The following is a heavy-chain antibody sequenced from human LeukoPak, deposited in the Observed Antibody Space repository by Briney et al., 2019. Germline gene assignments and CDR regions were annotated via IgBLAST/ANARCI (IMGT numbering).Heavy chain of an antibody. V-gene: IGHV3-30*18. CDR3: AKGPLYYYDSSGYLDAYYFDY. J-gene: IGHJ4*02. CDR2: ISYDGSNK. CDR1: GFTLSSYG. Sequence: GGSLRLSCAASGFTLSSYGMHWVRQAPGKGLEWVAVISYDGSNKYYADSVKGRFTISRDNSKNTLYLQMNSLRAEDTAVYYCAKGPLYYYDSSGYLDAYYFDYWGQGTLVTVSS. D-gene: IGHD3-22*01.